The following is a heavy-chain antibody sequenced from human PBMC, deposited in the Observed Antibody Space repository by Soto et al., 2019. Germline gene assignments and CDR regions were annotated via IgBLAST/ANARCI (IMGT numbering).Heavy chain of an antibody. Sequence: GGSLRLSCAASGFTFSSYAMSWVRQAPGKGLEWVSAISGSGGSTYYADSVKGRFTISRDNSKNTLYLQMNSLRAEDTAVYYCATLETPPDTWFDPLGQRTLLTVSS. CDR1: GFTFSSYA. CDR3: ATLETPPDTWFDP. J-gene: IGHJ5*02. V-gene: IGHV3-23*01. D-gene: IGHD2-15*01. CDR2: ISGSGGST.